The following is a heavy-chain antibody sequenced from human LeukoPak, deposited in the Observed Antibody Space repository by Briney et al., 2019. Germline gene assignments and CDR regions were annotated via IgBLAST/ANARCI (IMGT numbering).Heavy chain of an antibody. CDR1: GFTFSSYA. J-gene: IGHJ4*02. CDR2: IRDSGSST. Sequence: GSLRLSCAASGFTFSSYAMSWVRQAPGKGLEWVSAIRDSGSSTHYADSVKGRFTTSRDNSKNTLFLQMNSLRAEDTAIYYCAKYGPQDSGSSHFDYWGQGALVTVSS. CDR3: AKYGPQDSGSSHFDY. V-gene: IGHV3-23*01. D-gene: IGHD1-26*01.